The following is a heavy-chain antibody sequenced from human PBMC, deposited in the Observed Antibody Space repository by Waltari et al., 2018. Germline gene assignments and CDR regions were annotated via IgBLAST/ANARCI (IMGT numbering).Heavy chain of an antibody. Sequence: QVQLVQSGTEVKKPGASVKVSCKASGYTFTSYDINWVRQATGQGLEWMGWLNPNTGNTGYAQKFQGRVTITMAPAISTVYMELSSLRSYDTAIYYCARRPPGGDSSSFQHWGQGTLVTVSS. CDR1: GYTFTSYD. D-gene: IGHD6-6*01. CDR2: LNPNTGNT. J-gene: IGHJ1*01. CDR3: ARRPPGGDSSSFQH. V-gene: IGHV1-8*03.